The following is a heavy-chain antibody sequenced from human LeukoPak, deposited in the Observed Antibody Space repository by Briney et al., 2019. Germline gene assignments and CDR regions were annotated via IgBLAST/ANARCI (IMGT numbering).Heavy chain of an antibody. CDR1: GYTFTSYG. J-gene: IGHJ4*02. D-gene: IGHD3-22*01. V-gene: IGHV1-18*01. CDR2: ISTYNGNT. CDR3: ARGLPKYYYDRSRGSERLDY. Sequence: ASVKVSCKASGYTFTSYGISWVRQAPGQGLEWMGWISTYNGNTNYAQKLQGRVTMTTDTSTSTAYMELRSLSSVTAADTAVYYCARGLPKYYYDRSRGSERLDYWGQGTLVTVSS.